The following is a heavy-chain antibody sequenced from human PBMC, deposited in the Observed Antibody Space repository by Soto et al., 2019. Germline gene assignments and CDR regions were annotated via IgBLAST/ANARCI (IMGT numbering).Heavy chain of an antibody. Sequence: ASVKVSCKASGYTFTSYAMHWVRQAPGQRLEWMGWINAGNGNTKYSQKFQGRVTITRDTSASTAYMELSSLRSEDTAVYYCARVIPPVSYGDCSSTRGYRAAPHCLDPWGQGTLVTVPS. CDR2: INAGNGNT. V-gene: IGHV1-3*01. CDR1: GYTFTSYA. J-gene: IGHJ5*02. CDR3: ARVIPPVSYGDCSSTRGYRAAPHCLDP. D-gene: IGHD2-2*02.